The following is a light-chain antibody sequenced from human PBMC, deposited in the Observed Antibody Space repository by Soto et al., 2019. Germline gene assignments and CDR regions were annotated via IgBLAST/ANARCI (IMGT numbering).Light chain of an antibody. Sequence: QSALTQPRSVSGSPGQSVTISCTGTSSDVGGYDYVSWYQQHPGKAPKFMIYDVNKRPSGVPDRFSGSKSGNTASLTISGLQAEDESDYYCCTYAGNSVVFGGGTKLTVL. CDR1: SSDVGGYDY. V-gene: IGLV2-11*01. J-gene: IGLJ2*01. CDR2: DVN. CDR3: CTYAGNSVV.